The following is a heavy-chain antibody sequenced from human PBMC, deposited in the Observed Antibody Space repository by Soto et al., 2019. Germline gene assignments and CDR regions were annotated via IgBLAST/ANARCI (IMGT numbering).Heavy chain of an antibody. CDR1: GGSISTYY. V-gene: IGHV4-59*01. D-gene: IGHD3-10*01. Sequence: SETLCLTCSISGGSISTYYWSWLRQPPGKELEWIGYIYYSGSTNYNPSLKSRVTISVDTSKNQFSLKLSSVTAADTAVYYCARGADYYGSGSSNYYYYMDVWGKGTTVTVSS. CDR3: ARGADYYGSGSSNYYYYMDV. CDR2: IYYSGST. J-gene: IGHJ6*03.